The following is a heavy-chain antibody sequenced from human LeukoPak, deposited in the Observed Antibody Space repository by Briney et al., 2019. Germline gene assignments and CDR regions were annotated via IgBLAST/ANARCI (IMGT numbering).Heavy chain of an antibody. CDR3: ARGKRRFDY. Sequence: PGGSLRLSCAASGFSFNESYMTWNRQAPGKGLEWVAYISGRGFSMYYADSVKGRFTIPRDNARNSLYLNMSSLRADDTAVYYCARGKRRFDYWGQGTLVTVSS. CDR1: GFSFNESY. V-gene: IGHV3-11*01. CDR2: ISGRGFSM. J-gene: IGHJ4*02.